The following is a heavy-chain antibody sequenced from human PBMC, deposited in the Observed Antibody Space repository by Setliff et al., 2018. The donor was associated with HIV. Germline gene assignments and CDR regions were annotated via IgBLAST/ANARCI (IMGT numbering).Heavy chain of an antibody. CDR3: TRRGADSYYPRPLDV. J-gene: IGHJ6*04. Sequence: SETLSLTCTVSGGSVSTGNYYWNWIRLPPGKGLEWIGYIFYSGSTNYNPSLKSRVTISVDTSKNQFSLRLNSVTAADTAIYYCTRRGADSYYPRPLDVWGKRTTVTVSS. D-gene: IGHD3-10*01. V-gene: IGHV4-61*01. CDR1: GGSVSTGNYY. CDR2: IFYSGST.